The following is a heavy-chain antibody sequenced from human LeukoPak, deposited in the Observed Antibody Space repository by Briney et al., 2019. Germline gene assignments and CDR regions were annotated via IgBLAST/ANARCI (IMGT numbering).Heavy chain of an antibody. J-gene: IGHJ4*02. D-gene: IGHD2-15*01. CDR3: ARDEVYCSGGSCYPDY. CDR1: GDSFTSCY. Sequence: GASVKVSCKASGDSFTSCYMHWVRQAPGQGLEWMGIINPSGGSTSYAQKFQGRVTMTRDTSTSTVYMELSSLRSEDTAVYYCARDEVYCSGGSCYPDYWGQGTLVTVSS. V-gene: IGHV1-46*03. CDR2: INPSGGST.